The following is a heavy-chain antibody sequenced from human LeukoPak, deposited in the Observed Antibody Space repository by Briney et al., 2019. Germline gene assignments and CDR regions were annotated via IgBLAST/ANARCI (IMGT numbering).Heavy chain of an antibody. J-gene: IGHJ6*03. CDR3: AKGGSIAAAGYRYYYYYYMDV. V-gene: IGHV3-23*01. CDR2: ISGSGGST. CDR1: GFTFSSYA. Sequence: PGGSLRLSCAASGFTFSSYAMSWVRQAPGKGPEWVSAISGSGGSTYYADSVKGRFTISRDNSKNTLYLQMNSLRAEDTAVYYCAKGGSIAAAGYRYYYYYYMDVWGKGTTVTVSS. D-gene: IGHD6-13*01.